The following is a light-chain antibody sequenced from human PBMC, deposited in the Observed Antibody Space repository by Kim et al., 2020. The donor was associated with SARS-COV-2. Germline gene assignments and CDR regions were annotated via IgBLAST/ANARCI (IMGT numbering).Light chain of an antibody. CDR2: NVN. Sequence: QSALTQPRSVSGSPGQSVAISCTGTSSDVGAYNYVFWYQHHPGKAPKLMIYNVNNRPSGVSDRFSGSKSGNTAFLTISGLQAEDEADYYCCSYGGGNTYVFGTGTKVTVL. V-gene: IGLV2-11*01. CDR1: SSDVGAYNY. CDR3: CSYGGGNTYV. J-gene: IGLJ1*01.